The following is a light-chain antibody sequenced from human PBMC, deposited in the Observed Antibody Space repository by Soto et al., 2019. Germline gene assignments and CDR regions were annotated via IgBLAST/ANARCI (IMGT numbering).Light chain of an antibody. CDR2: DVS. J-gene: IGKJ1*01. Sequence: EIVLTQSPGTLSLSPGERATLSCRASQTVLSNLAWYQQKPGRAPRLLIYDVSNRAAGIPARFSGSGSGTDFTLTISNLEPEDFAVYYCQQRNNWPSTFGQGTKVDIK. CDR1: QTVLSN. V-gene: IGKV3-11*01. CDR3: QQRNNWPST.